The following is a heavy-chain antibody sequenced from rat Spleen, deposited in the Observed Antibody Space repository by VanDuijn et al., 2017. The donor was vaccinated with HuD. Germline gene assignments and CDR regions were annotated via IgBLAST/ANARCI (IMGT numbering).Heavy chain of an antibody. CDR3: ARSEGVHYYLPFAD. V-gene: IGHV3-1*01. Sequence: EVQLQESGPGLVKPSQSLSLTCSVTGYSITSNFWGWIRKFPGNKMEWMGYINYSGTTSYNPSLKSRISITGDSPKNQFFLQLNSLTTEDTATYYCARSEGVHYYLPFADWGQGTLVTVSS. CDR1: GYSITSNF. J-gene: IGHJ3*01. D-gene: IGHD1-11*01. CDR2: INYSGTT.